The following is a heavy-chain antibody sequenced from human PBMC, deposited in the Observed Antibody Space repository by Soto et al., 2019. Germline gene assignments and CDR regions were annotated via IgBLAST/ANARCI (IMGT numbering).Heavy chain of an antibody. J-gene: IGHJ4*02. CDR3: ARGGYDFWSGYYPMTY. V-gene: IGHV4-31*03. Sequence: QVQLQESGPGLVKPSQTLSLTCTVSGGSISSGGYYWSWIRQHPGKGLEWIGYIYYSGSTYYNPSLKSRVTISVDPSKNQFSLKLSSVTAADTAVYYCARGGYDFWSGYYPMTYWGQGTLVTVSS. CDR2: IYYSGST. D-gene: IGHD3-3*01. CDR1: GGSISSGGYY.